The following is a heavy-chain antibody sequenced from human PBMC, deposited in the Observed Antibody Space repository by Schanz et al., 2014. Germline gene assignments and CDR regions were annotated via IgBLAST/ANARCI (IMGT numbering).Heavy chain of an antibody. J-gene: IGHJ3*02. Sequence: VQSVHSGTEVQKLGASVKVSCQTSGYTFTAYGINWVRQARGQGLEWVGRFIPILDVGNYAQQFQGRVTFTADKSTSTAYMELSSLRYEDTALYYCARGTMPGTFDIWGQGTMVTVSS. CDR1: GYTFTAYG. V-gene: IGHV1-69*09. D-gene: IGHD2-2*01. CDR3: ARGTMPGTFDI. CDR2: FIPILDVG.